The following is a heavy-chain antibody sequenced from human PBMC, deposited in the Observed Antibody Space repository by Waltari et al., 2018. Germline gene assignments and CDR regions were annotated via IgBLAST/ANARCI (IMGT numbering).Heavy chain of an antibody. Sequence: QVQLRESGPGVLKPSETLSLICVVSGDSIPGHDYTWVRPAPGKGLEWIGCINGRQMSHYTYNPSLKSRLNISLDTSNHQFSLKMTSVTAADTAVYFCARTSASGGYWGPGTVVTVSS. V-gene: IGHV4-4*09. CDR3: ARTSASGGY. CDR1: GDSIPGHD. CDR2: INGRQMS. J-gene: IGHJ4*02. D-gene: IGHD3-10*01.